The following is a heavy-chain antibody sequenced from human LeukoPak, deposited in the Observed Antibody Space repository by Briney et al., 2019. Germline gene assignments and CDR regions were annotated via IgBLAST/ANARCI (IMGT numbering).Heavy chain of an antibody. J-gene: IGHJ4*01. V-gene: IGHV1-69*13. CDR2: IIPIFGTA. D-gene: IGHD3-22*01. CDR1: GGTFSSYA. Sequence: GASVKVSCKASGGTFSSYAISWVRQAPGQGLEWMGGIIPIFGTANYAQKFQGRVTITADESTSTSYIELSSRRSDGTAVYYCATSRYYDISGYYFVDYWGHGALVTVSS. CDR3: ATSRYYDISGYYFVDY.